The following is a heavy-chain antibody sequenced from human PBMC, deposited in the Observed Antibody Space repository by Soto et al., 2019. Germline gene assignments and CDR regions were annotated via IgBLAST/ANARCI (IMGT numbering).Heavy chain of an antibody. J-gene: IGHJ6*02. V-gene: IGHV4-34*01. Sequence: SETLSLTCAVYGGSFSGYYWSWIRQPPGKGLEWIGEINHSGSTNYNPSLKSRVTISVDTSKNQSSLKLSSVTAADTAVYYCARDFSYRYSGYDFPAYYYYYYGMDVWGQGTTVTVSS. CDR2: INHSGST. CDR3: ARDFSYRYSGYDFPAYYYYYYGMDV. CDR1: GGSFSGYY. D-gene: IGHD5-12*01.